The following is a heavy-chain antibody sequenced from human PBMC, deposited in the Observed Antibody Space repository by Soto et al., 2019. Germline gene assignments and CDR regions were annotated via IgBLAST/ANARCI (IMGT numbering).Heavy chain of an antibody. CDR1: GGSISSSSYY. Sequence: SETLSLTCTVSGGSISSSSYYWGWIRQPPGKGLEWIGSIYYSGSTYYNPSLKSRVTISVDTSKNQFSLKLSSVTAADTAVYYCARHVKGNIAVAGKGPAAIDISGQGTMVTVSS. D-gene: IGHD6-19*01. J-gene: IGHJ3*02. CDR2: IYYSGST. CDR3: ARHVKGNIAVAGKGPAAIDI. V-gene: IGHV4-39*01.